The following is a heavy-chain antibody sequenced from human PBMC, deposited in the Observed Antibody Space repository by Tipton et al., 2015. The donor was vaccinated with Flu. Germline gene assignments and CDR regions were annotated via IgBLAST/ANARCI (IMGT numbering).Heavy chain of an antibody. CDR2: IYSGGSS. CDR1: GFTVSSNY. Sequence: GSLRLSCAASGFTVSSNYISWVRQAPGKGLEWVSVIYSGGSSHYADSVKGRFTISRDNSKNTLYLQMNSLRAEDTAVYYCARGSSSYGWALRGDYFDYWGQGTLVTVSS. J-gene: IGHJ4*02. V-gene: IGHV3-66*01. D-gene: IGHD5-18*01. CDR3: ARGSSSYGWALRGDYFDY.